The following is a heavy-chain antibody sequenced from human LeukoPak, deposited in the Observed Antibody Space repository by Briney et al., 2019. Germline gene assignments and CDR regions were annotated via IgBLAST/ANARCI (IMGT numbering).Heavy chain of an antibody. CDR2: INPHTGVT. J-gene: IGHJ4*02. CDR1: GYTFTGYY. D-gene: IGHD2-2*02. Sequence: ASVKVSCKASGYTFTGYYIHWVRQAPGQGLEWMGRINPHTGVTNYAQTFQGRVTMTRGTYISTAYMELSRLRFDDTAVYFCARDLGYCSSATCYRADYWGQGTLVTVSS. V-gene: IGHV1-2*06. CDR3: ARDLGYCSSATCYRADY.